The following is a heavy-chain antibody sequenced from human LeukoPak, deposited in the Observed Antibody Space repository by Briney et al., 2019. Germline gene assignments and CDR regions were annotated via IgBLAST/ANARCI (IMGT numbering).Heavy chain of an antibody. CDR1: GFTFDDYA. V-gene: IGHV3-9*01. CDR2: ISWNSGNI. J-gene: IGHJ4*02. Sequence: GRSLRLSCAASGFTFDDYAMHWVRQAPGKGLEWVSGISWNSGNIGYADSVKGRFTISRDNAKNSLYLQMNSLRAEDTALYYCAKDKRGSYYNYFDYWGQGTLVTVSS. CDR3: AKDKRGSYYNYFDY. D-gene: IGHD1-26*01.